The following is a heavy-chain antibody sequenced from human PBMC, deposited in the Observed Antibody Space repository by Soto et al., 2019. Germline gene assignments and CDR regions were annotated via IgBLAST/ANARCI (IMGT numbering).Heavy chain of an antibody. CDR2: ISAYNGNT. CDR1: GYTFTSYG. V-gene: IGHV1-18*01. Sequence: ASVKVSCKASGYTFTSYGISWVRQAPGQGLEWMGWISAYNGNTNYAQKLQGRVTMTTDTSTSTAYMELRSLRSDDTAVYYCAREFRAVTPPDHFDYWGQGTLVTVSS. CDR3: AREFRAVTPPDHFDY. J-gene: IGHJ4*02. D-gene: IGHD4-17*01.